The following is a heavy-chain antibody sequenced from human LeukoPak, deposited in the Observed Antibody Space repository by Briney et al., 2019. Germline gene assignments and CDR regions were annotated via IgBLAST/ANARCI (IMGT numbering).Heavy chain of an antibody. J-gene: IGHJ6*03. D-gene: IGHD3-3*01. CDR1: GGSISSGNYY. CDR2: IYHSGST. CDR3: ARDHTYYDFWSGYYNYYYYMDV. Sequence: SETLSLTCTVSGGSISSGNYYWSWIRQPPGKGLEWIGSIYHSGSTYYNPSLKSRVTISVDTSKNQFSLKLSSVTAADTAVYYCARDHTYYDFWSGYYNYYYYMDVWGKGTTVTVSS. V-gene: IGHV4-39*07.